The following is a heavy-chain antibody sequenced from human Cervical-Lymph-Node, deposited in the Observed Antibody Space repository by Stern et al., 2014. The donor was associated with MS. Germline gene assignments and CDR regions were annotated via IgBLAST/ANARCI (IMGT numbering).Heavy chain of an antibody. J-gene: IGHJ6*02. CDR3: ARDHFTTSLDV. Sequence: VQLVESGPGLVKPSQTLSLTCTVSGGSISSDNYYWTWIRLHPGQGLAWIGHIYYSGTTYYNPSLKSRVSITVDTSKNLFSLRLSSVTAADTAVYYCARDHFTTSLDVWGHGTPVTVS. CDR2: IYYSGTT. V-gene: IGHV4-31*03. CDR1: GGSISSDNYY. D-gene: IGHD2-2*01.